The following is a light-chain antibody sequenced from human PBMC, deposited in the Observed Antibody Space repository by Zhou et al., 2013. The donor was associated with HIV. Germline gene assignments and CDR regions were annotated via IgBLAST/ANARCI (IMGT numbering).Light chain of an antibody. Sequence: EIVMTQSPATLSVSLGERTTLSCRASQSVGTNLAWYQQKPGQAPRLLIRGASARATGIPDRFSGSGSGTEFTLTISSLQSEDSAVYYCQQYGSSLMYTFGQGTKLEIK. CDR3: QQYGSSLMYT. J-gene: IGKJ2*01. CDR1: QSVGTN. CDR2: GAS. V-gene: IGKV3-15*01.